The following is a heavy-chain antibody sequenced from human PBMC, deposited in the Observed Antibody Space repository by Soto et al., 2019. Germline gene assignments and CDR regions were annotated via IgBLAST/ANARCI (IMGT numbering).Heavy chain of an antibody. CDR2: IYYSGST. Sequence: PSETLSRTCTVSGGSSSSSSYYWGWIRQPPGKWLEWIGSIYYSGSTYYNPSLKSRVTISVYTSKNQFSLKLSSVTVADTAVYYCARLIPLYRSGLWKYYFNYWGHGSLVTVSS. D-gene: IGHD6-19*01. V-gene: IGHV4-39*01. J-gene: IGHJ4*03. CDR1: GGSSSSSSYY. CDR3: ARLIPLYRSGLWKYYFNY.